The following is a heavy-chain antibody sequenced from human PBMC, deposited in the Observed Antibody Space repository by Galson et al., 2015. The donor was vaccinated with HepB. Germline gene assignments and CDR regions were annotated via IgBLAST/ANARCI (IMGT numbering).Heavy chain of an antibody. Sequence: PALVKPTQTLTLTCTFSGFSLSTSGMCVSWIRQPPGKALEWLALIDWDDDKYYSTSLKTRLTISKDTSKNQVVLTMTNMDPVDTATYYCARTFCQSIAAAVKSWGESDYWGQGTLVTVSS. CDR3: ARTFCQSIAAAVKSWGESDY. D-gene: IGHD6-13*01. V-gene: IGHV2-70*01. CDR2: IDWDDDK. J-gene: IGHJ4*02. CDR1: GFSLSTSGMC.